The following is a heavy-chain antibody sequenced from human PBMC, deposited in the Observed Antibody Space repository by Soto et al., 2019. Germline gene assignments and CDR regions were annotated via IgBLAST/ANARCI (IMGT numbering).Heavy chain of an antibody. D-gene: IGHD1-1*01. V-gene: IGHV1-18*03. CDR1: VYTFTTYG. Sequence: HVHLVQSGAEVKKPGASVKVSCKGSVYTFTTYGITWVRQAPGQGLEWMGWISAHNGNTNYAQKLQGRVTVTRDTSTSTAYMELRSLRSDDMAVYYCARGRYGDYWGQGALVTVSS. J-gene: IGHJ4*02. CDR3: ARGRYGDY. CDR2: ISAHNGNT.